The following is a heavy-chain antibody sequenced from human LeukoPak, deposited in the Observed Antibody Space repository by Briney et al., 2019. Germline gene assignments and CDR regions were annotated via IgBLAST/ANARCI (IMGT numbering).Heavy chain of an antibody. CDR2: ISGSGAST. J-gene: IGHJ4*02. CDR3: AKDVGKWESLHFFDY. CDR1: GFTLSTNA. D-gene: IGHD1-26*01. V-gene: IGHV3-23*01. Sequence: GGSLRLSCLTTGFTLSTNAMSWVRQAPGRGLEWISGISGSGASTYYADSVKGRFTISRDDSRNTLYLQMNSLRGDDTAVYYCAKDVGKWESLHFFDYWGQGTLVTVSS.